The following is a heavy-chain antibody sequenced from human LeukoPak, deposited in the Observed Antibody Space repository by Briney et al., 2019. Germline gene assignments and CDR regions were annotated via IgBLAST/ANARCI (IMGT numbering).Heavy chain of an antibody. Sequence: KPSETLSLTCAVYGGSFSGYYWSWIRQPPGKGLEWIGEINHSGSTNYNPSLKSRVTISVDTSKNQFSLKLSSVTAADTAVYYCARGWWIGYYGSGSTLYFDYWGQGTLVTVSS. V-gene: IGHV4-34*01. D-gene: IGHD3-10*01. CDR1: GGSFSGYY. J-gene: IGHJ4*02. CDR3: ARGWWIGYYGSGSTLYFDY. CDR2: INHSGST.